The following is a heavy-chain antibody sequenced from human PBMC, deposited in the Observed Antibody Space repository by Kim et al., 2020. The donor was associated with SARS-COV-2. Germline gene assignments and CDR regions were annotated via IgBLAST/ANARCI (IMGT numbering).Heavy chain of an antibody. CDR3: ASDYCGGDCYPY. CDR1: GFTLN. D-gene: IGHD2-21*02. CDR2: IGSSSSPI. V-gene: IGHV3-48*02. J-gene: IGHJ4*02. Sequence: GGSLRLSCAASGFTLNNWVRQAPGKGLEWVAFIGSSSSPIYYADSVRGRFTVSRDNAKNSLYLQMNSLTDEDTAVYYCASDYCGGDCYPYWGQGTLVTVSS.